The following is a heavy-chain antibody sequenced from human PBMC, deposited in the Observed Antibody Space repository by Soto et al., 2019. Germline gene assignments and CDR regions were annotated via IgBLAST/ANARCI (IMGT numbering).Heavy chain of an antibody. CDR1: GFTFSSYS. CDR2: ISSSSSYI. J-gene: IGHJ3*02. CDR3: ERDPRAQVTFDI. V-gene: IGHV3-21*01. Sequence: EVQLVESGGGLVKPGGSLRLSCAASGFTFSSYSMNWVRQAPGKGLEWVSSISSSSSYIYYADSVKGRFTISRDNAKNSLYLQMNSLRAEDTAVYYCERDPRAQVTFDIWGQGTMVTVSS. D-gene: IGHD2-21*01.